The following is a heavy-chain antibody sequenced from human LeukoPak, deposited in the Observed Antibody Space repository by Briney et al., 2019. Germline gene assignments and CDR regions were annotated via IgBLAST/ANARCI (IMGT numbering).Heavy chain of an antibody. CDR3: AKDPAAAALDY. CDR1: GFTFRSYW. V-gene: IGHV3-74*01. Sequence: GGSLRLSCVASGFTFRSYWMHWVRQAPGKGLVWVSRINSDGSSTNYADSVKGRFTISRDNAKNTVYLQMNSLRAEDTAVYYCAKDPAAAALDYWGQGTLVTVSS. CDR2: INSDGSST. D-gene: IGHD6-13*01. J-gene: IGHJ4*02.